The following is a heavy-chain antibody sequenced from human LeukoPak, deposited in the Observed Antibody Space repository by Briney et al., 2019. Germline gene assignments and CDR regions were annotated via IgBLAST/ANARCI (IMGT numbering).Heavy chain of an antibody. CDR1: EFTFSNYW. Sequence: GGSLRLSCAASEFTFSNYWMSWVRQAPGKGLEWVANINQDGSKKYYVDSVKGRFAISRDNAKNSLYLQMNSLRAEDTAVYYCARDSGVEAAAYDYWGQGTLVTVSS. CDR2: INQDGSKK. D-gene: IGHD5-24*01. CDR3: ARDSGVEAAAYDY. J-gene: IGHJ4*02. V-gene: IGHV3-7*03.